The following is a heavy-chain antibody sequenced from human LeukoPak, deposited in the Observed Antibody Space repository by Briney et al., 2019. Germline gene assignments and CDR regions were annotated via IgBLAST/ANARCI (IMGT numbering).Heavy chain of an antibody. Sequence: GGSLRLSCVGSGFTFSNYVMSWVRQAPGKGREWVSLISRSADNTYYADSVEGRFTISRDDSKNTLYLQMSSLRAEDTAVYYCAKDRGDSGGYPLFDYWGQGTLVTVSS. CDR1: GFTFSNYV. V-gene: IGHV3-23*01. CDR3: AKDRGDSGGYPLFDY. D-gene: IGHD3-22*01. CDR2: ISRSADNT. J-gene: IGHJ4*02.